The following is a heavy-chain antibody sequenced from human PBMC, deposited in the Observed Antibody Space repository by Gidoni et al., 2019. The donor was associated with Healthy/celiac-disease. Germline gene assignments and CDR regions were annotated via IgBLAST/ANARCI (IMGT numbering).Heavy chain of an antibody. D-gene: IGHD1-7*01. V-gene: IGHV4-59*01. CDR1: GGSISSYY. Sequence: QVQLQESGPGLVKPSETLSLTCTVSGGSISSYYWSWIRQPPGKGLEWIGYIYYSGSTNYNPSLKSRVTISVDTSKNQFSLKLSSVTAADTAVYYCARGNYLIPRFDYWGQGTLVTVSS. J-gene: IGHJ4*02. CDR2: IYYSGST. CDR3: ARGNYLIPRFDY.